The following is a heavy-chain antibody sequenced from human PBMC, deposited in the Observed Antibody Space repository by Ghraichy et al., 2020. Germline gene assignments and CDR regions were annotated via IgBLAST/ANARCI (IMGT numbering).Heavy chain of an antibody. Sequence: ASVKVSCKASGYTFTGYYMHWVRQAPGQGLEWMGWINPNSGGTNYAQKFQGWVTMTRDTSISTAYMELSRLRSDDTAVYYCAREASDGWVYYFDYWGQGTLVTVSS. CDR2: INPNSGGT. D-gene: IGHD5-24*01. CDR3: AREASDGWVYYFDY. J-gene: IGHJ4*02. CDR1: GYTFTGYY. V-gene: IGHV1-2*04.